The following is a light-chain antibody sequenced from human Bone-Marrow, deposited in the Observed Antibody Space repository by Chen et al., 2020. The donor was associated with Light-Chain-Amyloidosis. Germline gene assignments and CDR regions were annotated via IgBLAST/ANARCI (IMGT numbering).Light chain of an antibody. V-gene: IGLV3-25*03. J-gene: IGLJ2*01. CDR1: DLPTKY. Sequence: SYELTQPPSASVSPGQTARLTCSGDDLPTKYAYWYQQKPGQAPALVIHRDTERPSGISERFSGSSSGTTATLTISGVQAEDEADYHCQSADSSGTYEVIFGGGTKLTVL. CDR3: QSADSSGTYEVI. CDR2: RDT.